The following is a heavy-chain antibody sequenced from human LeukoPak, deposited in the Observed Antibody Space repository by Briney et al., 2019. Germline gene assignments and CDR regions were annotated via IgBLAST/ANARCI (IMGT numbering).Heavy chain of an antibody. CDR3: VRGLNSFDL. CDR1: GLTFSDKY. J-gene: IGHJ4*02. Sequence: CLRLSFVVSGLTFSDKYLDWVRQAPGRGLEWVGRSRIKADGYITQYAASVKDRFTISRDGSKDSLLLQMNSLKTEDTAIYYCVRGLNSFDLWGQGTPVTVSS. V-gene: IGHV3-72*01. CDR2: SRIKADGYIT.